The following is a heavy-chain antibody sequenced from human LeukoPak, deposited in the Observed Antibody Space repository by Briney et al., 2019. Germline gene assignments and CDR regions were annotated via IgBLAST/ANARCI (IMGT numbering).Heavy chain of an antibody. CDR3: SCSSWYYYYYMDV. D-gene: IGHD6-13*01. CDR2: INTNTGNP. V-gene: IGHV7-4-1*02. Sequence: ASVKVSCKASGYTFTSYAMNWVRQAPGQGLEWMGWINTNTGNPTYAQGFTGRFVFSLDTSVSTAYLQISSLKAEDTAVYYCSCSSWYYYYYMDVWGKGTTVTVSS. J-gene: IGHJ6*03. CDR1: GYTFTSYA.